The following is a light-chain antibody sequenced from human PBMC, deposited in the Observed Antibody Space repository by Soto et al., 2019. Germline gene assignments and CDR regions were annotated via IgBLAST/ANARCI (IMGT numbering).Light chain of an antibody. CDR1: QGIRNG. Sequence: DIQMTQSPYSLSASVGDRVTITCRASQGIRNGLGWYQQKPGKAPKRLIYAASSLQSGVPSRFSGSGSGTEFTLTISSLQPEDFATYYCLQHNSYPRTFGGGTKVDIK. V-gene: IGKV1-17*01. CDR3: LQHNSYPRT. J-gene: IGKJ4*01. CDR2: AAS.